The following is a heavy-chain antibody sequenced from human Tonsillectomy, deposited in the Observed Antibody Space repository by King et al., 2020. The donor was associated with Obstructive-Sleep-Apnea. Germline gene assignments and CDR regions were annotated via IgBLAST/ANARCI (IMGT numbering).Heavy chain of an antibody. Sequence: VQLQESGPGLVKPSETLSLTCTVSGYSIYSVNYWGWIRQPPGKGLEWIGNIHQSGTTYYNPSLKSRVTISVDTSRNQFSLKLSSVTAADTAMYYCATPGSEQDFWGQGTLVTVSS. CDR1: GYSIYSVNY. CDR2: IHQSGTT. V-gene: IGHV4-38-2*02. CDR3: ATPGSEQDF. D-gene: IGHD1-26*01. J-gene: IGHJ4*02.